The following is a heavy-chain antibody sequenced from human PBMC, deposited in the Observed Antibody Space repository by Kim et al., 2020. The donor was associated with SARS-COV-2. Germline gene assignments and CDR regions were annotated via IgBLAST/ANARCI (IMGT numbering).Heavy chain of an antibody. CDR2: ISYDGSNK. D-gene: IGHD3-3*01. CDR3: AIARGKRRYYDFWSGYYSDFDY. CDR1: GFTFSSYG. J-gene: IGHJ4*02. V-gene: IGHV3-30*03. Sequence: GGSLRLSCAASGFTFSSYGMHWVRQAPGKGLEWVAVISYDGSNKYYADSVKGRFTISRDNSKNTLYLQMNSLRAEDTAVYYCAIARGKRRYYDFWSGYYSDFDYWGQGTLVTVSS.